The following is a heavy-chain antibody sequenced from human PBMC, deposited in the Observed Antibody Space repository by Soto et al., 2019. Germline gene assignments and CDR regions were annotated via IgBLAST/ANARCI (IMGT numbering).Heavy chain of an antibody. CDR1: GGSISGYF. D-gene: IGHD5-12*01. V-gene: IGHV4-59*08. CDR2: VYNSGST. J-gene: IGHJ4*02. CDR3: ARQAREGYNSVRY. Sequence: QVQLQESGPGLVKPSETLSLTCTISGGSISGYFWSWIRQPPGKGLEWIGDVYNSGSTSYNPSLKSRVTASVDTSKNQFSLKLSSVTAADTAVYNCARQAREGYNSVRYWGQGTLVTVSS.